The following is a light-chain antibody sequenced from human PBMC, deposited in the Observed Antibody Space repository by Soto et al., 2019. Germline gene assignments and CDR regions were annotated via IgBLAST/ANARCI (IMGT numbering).Light chain of an antibody. CDR1: QSISNH. CDR3: QQSNSY. CDR2: DAS. Sequence: EIKITQSPSNRSESLGAKVTIPCGASQSISNHLAWYQHKPGKAPKALIYDASTLESGVPSRFSGSGFGTEFTLTITTLQPDDCATYFCQQSNSYFGQGTEVEIK. V-gene: IGKV1-5*01. J-gene: IGKJ2*01.